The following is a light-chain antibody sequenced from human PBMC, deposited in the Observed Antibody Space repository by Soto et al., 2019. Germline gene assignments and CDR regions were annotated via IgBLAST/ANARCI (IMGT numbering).Light chain of an antibody. CDR1: QGIRND. CDR2: GAS. V-gene: IGKV1-6*01. CDR3: QQSSSPLWGT. Sequence: AIQLTQSPSSLSASVGDRVTITCRASQGIRNDLGWYQQKPGKAPKLLIYGASSLQTGVPSRFSGSGSGTDFTLTISSLHPEDFATYYCQQSSSPLWGTCGQGTKVDIK. J-gene: IGKJ1*01.